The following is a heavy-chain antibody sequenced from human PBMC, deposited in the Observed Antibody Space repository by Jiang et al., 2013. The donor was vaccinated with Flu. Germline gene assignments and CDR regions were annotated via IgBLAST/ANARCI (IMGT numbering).Heavy chain of an antibody. V-gene: IGHV3-23*01. CDR3: ALSITMVRGTDYYFDY. J-gene: IGHJ4*02. Sequence: GLVQPGGSLRLSCAASGFTFSSYAMSWVRQAPGKGLEWVSAISGSGGSTYYADSVKGRFTISRDNSKNTLYLQMNSLRAEDTAVYYCALSITMVRGTDYYFDYWGQGTLVTVSS. CDR2: ISGSGGST. D-gene: IGHD3-10*01. CDR1: GFTFSSYA.